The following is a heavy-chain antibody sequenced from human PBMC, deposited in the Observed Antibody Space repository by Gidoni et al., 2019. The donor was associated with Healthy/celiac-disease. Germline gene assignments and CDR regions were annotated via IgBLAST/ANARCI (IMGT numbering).Heavy chain of an antibody. J-gene: IGHJ4*02. D-gene: IGHD6-6*01. Sequence: QVQLQESGPGLVTPSETLSLTCPVSGGSLSSTDCSWSRQPPGKGLEWIGYIYYSGSTNYNPSLKSRVTISVDTSKNQFSLKLSSVTAADTAVYYCASGRGSSSSPGRLHKYYFDYWGQGTLVTVSS. CDR1: GGSLSSTD. CDR3: ASGRGSSSSPGRLHKYYFDY. CDR2: IYYSGST. V-gene: IGHV4-59*01.